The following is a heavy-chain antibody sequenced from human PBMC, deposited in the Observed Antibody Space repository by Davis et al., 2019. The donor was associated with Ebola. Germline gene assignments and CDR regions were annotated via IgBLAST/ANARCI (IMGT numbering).Heavy chain of an antibody. V-gene: IGHV3-21*01. CDR3: ARGGGGSSSWYGTYYFDY. CDR1: GFTFSSYN. D-gene: IGHD6-13*01. CDR2: ISSSSSYI. J-gene: IGHJ4*02. Sequence: GGSLRLSCAASGFTFSSYNMNWVRQAPGKGLEWVSSISSSSSYIYYADSVKGRFTISRDNAKNSLYLQMNSLRAEDTAVYYCARGGGGSSSWYGTYYFDYWGQGTLVTVSS.